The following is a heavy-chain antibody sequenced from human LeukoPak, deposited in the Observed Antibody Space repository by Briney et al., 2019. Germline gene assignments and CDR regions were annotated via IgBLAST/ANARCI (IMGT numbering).Heavy chain of an antibody. CDR2: NYYSGST. J-gene: IGHJ3*02. Sequence: PSETLSLTCTVSGGSISSYYWSWIRQPPGKGLEWIGYNYYSGSTNYNPSLKSRVTISVDTSKNQFSLKLSSVTAADTAVYYCARHSITVTIFLGAFDIWGQGTMVTVSS. CDR1: GGSISSYY. V-gene: IGHV4-59*08. D-gene: IGHD4-17*01. CDR3: ARHSITVTIFLGAFDI.